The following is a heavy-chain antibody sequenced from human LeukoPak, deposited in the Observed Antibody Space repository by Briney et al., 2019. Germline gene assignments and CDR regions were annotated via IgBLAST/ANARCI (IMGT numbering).Heavy chain of an antibody. CDR1: GFTFSRYD. Sequence: GGPLRLSCGAYGFTFSRYDMHWVRQATGRGLEWVSYIGTGGDTYYADSVKGRFTISRENAGNSLSLHMNSLRVGDTAVYYCVRAPPGRCSDGFCYSDTLDIWGRGTKVTVSS. CDR3: VRAPPGRCSDGFCYSDTLDI. CDR2: IGTGGDT. D-gene: IGHD2-15*01. J-gene: IGHJ3*02. V-gene: IGHV3-13*01.